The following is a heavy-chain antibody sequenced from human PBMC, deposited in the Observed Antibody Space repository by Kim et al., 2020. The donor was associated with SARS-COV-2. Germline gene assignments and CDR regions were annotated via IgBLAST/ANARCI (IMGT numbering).Heavy chain of an antibody. Sequence: SETLSLTCAVYGGSFSGYYWSWIRQPPGKGLEWIGEINHSGSTNYNPSLKSRVTISVDTSKNQFSLKLSSVTAADTAVYYCAPMHTSPGRTDYYGMDVWGQGTTVTVSS. J-gene: IGHJ6*02. CDR2: INHSGST. D-gene: IGHD1-1*01. CDR3: APMHTSPGRTDYYGMDV. CDR1: GGSFSGYY. V-gene: IGHV4-34*01.